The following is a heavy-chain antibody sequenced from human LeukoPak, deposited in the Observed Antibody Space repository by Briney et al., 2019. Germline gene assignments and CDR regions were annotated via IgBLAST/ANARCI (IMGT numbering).Heavy chain of an antibody. Sequence: GSLRLSCAASGFTLSSFCMTWVRQAPGKGLEWVANIKQDVTEKYYVDSVKGRFTISRDNAKNSLYLQMNSLRAEDTAVYYCARVAYYYDSSGYYFDYWGQGTLVTVSS. J-gene: IGHJ4*02. CDR1: GFTLSSFC. D-gene: IGHD3-22*01. V-gene: IGHV3-7*01. CDR3: ARVAYYYDSSGYYFDY. CDR2: IKQDVTEK.